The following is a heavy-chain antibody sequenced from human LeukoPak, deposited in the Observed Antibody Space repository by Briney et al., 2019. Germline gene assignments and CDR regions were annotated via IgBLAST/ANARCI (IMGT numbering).Heavy chain of an antibody. CDR2: IHYSGST. CDR1: GGSISSYY. CDR3: ARVEMDSAAAGTGLY. J-gene: IGHJ4*02. Sequence: PSETLSLACTVSGGSISSYYWSWIRQQPGKGLDWIGYIHYSGSTYYNPSLKSRVTISVDTSKNQFSLSLSSVTAADTAVYYCARVEMDSAAAGTGLYWGQGTLVTVSS. D-gene: IGHD6-13*01. V-gene: IGHV4-59*12.